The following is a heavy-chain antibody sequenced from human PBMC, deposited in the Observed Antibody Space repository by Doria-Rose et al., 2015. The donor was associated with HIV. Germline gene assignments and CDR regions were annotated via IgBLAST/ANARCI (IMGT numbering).Heavy chain of an antibody. D-gene: IGHD3-3*01. CDR1: GFSFESYA. J-gene: IGHJ6*03. Sequence: EVQLVRSGGGLVQPGRSLRLSCVGSGFSFESYAMHWVRLATGKGLEWVAGISWDSGAKSNADSVEGRFTISRDNAKKSVYLEMRSLRPEDTAFYYCAKAPIIGPKYYFYMDVWGKGTSVTVSS. CDR3: AKAPIIGPKYYFYMDV. CDR2: ISWDSGAK. V-gene: IGHV3-9*01.